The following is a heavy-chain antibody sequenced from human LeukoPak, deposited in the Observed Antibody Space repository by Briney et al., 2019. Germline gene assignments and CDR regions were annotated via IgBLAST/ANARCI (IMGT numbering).Heavy chain of an antibody. J-gene: IGHJ4*02. CDR2: INYSGST. D-gene: IGHD3-10*01. CDR1: GGSISSYY. V-gene: IGHV4-59*01. CDR3: ARARNGDEQLLNY. Sequence: PSETLSLTCTVSGGSISSYYWSWIRQPPGTGLEWIGYINYSGSTNYNPSLESRVTISEDTSRNQFSLRLNSVTAEDTAVYYCARARNGDEQLLNYWGQGTLVTVSS.